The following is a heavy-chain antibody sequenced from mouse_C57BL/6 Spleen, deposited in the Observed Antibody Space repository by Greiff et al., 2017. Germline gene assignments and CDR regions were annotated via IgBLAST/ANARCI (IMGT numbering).Heavy chain of an antibody. CDR1: GYTFTGYW. CDR3: ARRGYYYGSSYGGDFDY. D-gene: IGHD1-1*01. V-gene: IGHV1-9*01. Sequence: QVQLQQSGAELMKPGASVKLSCKATGYTFTGYWIEWVKQRPGHGLEWIGEILPGSGSTNYNEKFKGKATFTAVTSSNTAYMQLSSLTTEDSAIYYCARRGYYYGSSYGGDFDYWGQGTTLTVSS. J-gene: IGHJ2*01. CDR2: ILPGSGST.